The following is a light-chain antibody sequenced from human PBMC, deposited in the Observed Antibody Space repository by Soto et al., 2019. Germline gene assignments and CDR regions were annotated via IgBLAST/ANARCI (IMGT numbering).Light chain of an antibody. CDR1: QSVTSY. CDR2: DAS. CDR3: QQRSSWPIT. J-gene: IGKJ5*01. Sequence: EIVLTQSLASLSLSPGERATLSCRASQSVTSYLAWYQQRPGQAPRLLINDASRRATGIPDRFSGSGSGADFTLTISSLEPEDFAVYYCQQRSSWPITFGQGTRLEIK. V-gene: IGKV3-11*01.